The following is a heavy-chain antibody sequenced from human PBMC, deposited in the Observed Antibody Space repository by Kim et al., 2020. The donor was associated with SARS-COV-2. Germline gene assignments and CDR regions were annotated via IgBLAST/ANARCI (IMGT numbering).Heavy chain of an antibody. Sequence: GGSLRLSCAASGFTFSSYAMSWVRQAPGKGLEWVSAISGSGGSTYYADSVKGRFTISRDNSKNTLYLQMNSLRAEDTAVYYCAKVEFCGGDCPPGYWGQGTLVTVSS. CDR1: GFTFSSYA. J-gene: IGHJ4*02. CDR3: AKVEFCGGDCPPGY. V-gene: IGHV3-23*01. CDR2: ISGSGGST. D-gene: IGHD2-21*02.